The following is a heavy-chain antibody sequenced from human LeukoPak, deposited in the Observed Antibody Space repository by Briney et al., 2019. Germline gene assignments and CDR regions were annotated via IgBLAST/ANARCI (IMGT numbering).Heavy chain of an antibody. CDR2: IYTSGST. Sequence: SETLSLTCTVSGGSISSYYWSWIRQPAGKGLEWIGRIYTSGSTNYNPSLKSRVTMSVDTSKNQFSLKLSSVTAADTAVYYCARDRSDYEPVDYWGQETLVTVSS. D-gene: IGHD5-12*01. J-gene: IGHJ4*02. CDR3: ARDRSDYEPVDY. CDR1: GGSISSYY. V-gene: IGHV4-4*07.